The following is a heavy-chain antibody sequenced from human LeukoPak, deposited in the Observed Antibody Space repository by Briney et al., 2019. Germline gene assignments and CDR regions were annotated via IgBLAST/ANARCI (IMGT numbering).Heavy chain of an antibody. CDR2: IYYSGST. V-gene: IGHV4-59*01. CDR1: GGSISSYY. CDR3: AREKYGDYSPLFDP. J-gene: IGHJ5*02. Sequence: SETLSLTCTVSGGSISSYYWSWIRQPPGKGLDCIGYIYYSGSTNYNPSLKSRVTISVDTSKNQFSLKLSSVTAADTAVYYCAREKYGDYSPLFDPWGQGTLVTVSS. D-gene: IGHD4-17*01.